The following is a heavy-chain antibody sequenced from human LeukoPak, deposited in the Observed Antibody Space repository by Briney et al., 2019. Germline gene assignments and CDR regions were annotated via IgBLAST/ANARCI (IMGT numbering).Heavy chain of an antibody. J-gene: IGHJ4*02. V-gene: IGHV4-39*07. CDR2: FYFGGSN. Sequence: PSETLSLTCTVSGDSISSNNRYWGWIRQPPGKGLEWIGSFYFGGSNYYSPSLRSRVIISLDTSKNQFSLALNFVTAADTAMYYCASSHSATWYDDWGRGALVTVS. CDR1: GDSISSNNRY. CDR3: ASSHSATWYDD. D-gene: IGHD6-13*01.